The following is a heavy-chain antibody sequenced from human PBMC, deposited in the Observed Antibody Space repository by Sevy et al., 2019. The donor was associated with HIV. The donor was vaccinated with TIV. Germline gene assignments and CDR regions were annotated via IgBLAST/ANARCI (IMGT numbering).Heavy chain of an antibody. CDR3: AREGSYYDSSGYYQHPVYYFDY. CDR1: GGSISSSSYY. V-gene: IGHV4-39*02. Sequence: SETLSLTCTVSGGSISSSSYYWGWIRQPPGKGLEWSGSIYYSGSTYYNPSLKSRVTISVDTSKNQFSLKLSSVTAADTAVYYCAREGSYYDSSGYYQHPVYYFDYWGQGTLVTVSS. CDR2: IYYSGST. D-gene: IGHD3-22*01. J-gene: IGHJ4*02.